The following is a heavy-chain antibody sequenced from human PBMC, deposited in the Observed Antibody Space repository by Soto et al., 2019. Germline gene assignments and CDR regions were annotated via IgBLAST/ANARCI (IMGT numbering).Heavy chain of an antibody. J-gene: IGHJ5*01. CDR3: TKYSGTSSAPAA. D-gene: IGHD1-26*01. Sequence: EVQLVESGGGLVQPGGSLKLSCAASGFSFSDSAMHWVRQASGKGLEWVGRIGSKGQNYATTYAASVKGRFIISTDESKNTAHLQMNSLKTEDTAVYYCTKYSGTSSAPAALGHGTLVTVSS. CDR2: IGSKGQNYAT. V-gene: IGHV3-73*02. CDR1: GFSFSDSA.